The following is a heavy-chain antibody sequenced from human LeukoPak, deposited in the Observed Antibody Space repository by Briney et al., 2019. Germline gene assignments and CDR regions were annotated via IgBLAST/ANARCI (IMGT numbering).Heavy chain of an antibody. Sequence: PGGSLRLSCAASGFTVSSNYMSWVRQAPGKGLEWVSAISGNGRDTYYTDSVKGRFTISRDNSKNTLYLQMHSLRAEDTAIYYCARAAAVCSSTSCYGHYWGQGTLVTVSS. D-gene: IGHD2-2*01. CDR1: GFTVSSNY. CDR3: ARAAAVCSSTSCYGHY. CDR2: ISGNGRDT. J-gene: IGHJ4*02. V-gene: IGHV3-23*01.